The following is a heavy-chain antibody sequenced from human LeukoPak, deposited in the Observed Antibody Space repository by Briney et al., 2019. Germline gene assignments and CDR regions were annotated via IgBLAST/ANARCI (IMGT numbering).Heavy chain of an antibody. V-gene: IGHV4-59*01. CDR3: ARGADSSGYTSILHFDY. CDR2: IYYSGST. Sequence: PSETLSLSCTDSGGSISSYYWNWIRQPPGKGLEWIGYIYYSGSTNYNPSLKSRVTISVDTSKNQFSLKLSSVTAADTAVYYCARGADSSGYTSILHFDYWGQGTLVTVSS. J-gene: IGHJ4*02. D-gene: IGHD3-22*01. CDR1: GGSISSYY.